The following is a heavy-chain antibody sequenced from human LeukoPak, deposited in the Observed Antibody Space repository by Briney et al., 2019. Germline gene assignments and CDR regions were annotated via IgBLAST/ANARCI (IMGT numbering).Heavy chain of an antibody. D-gene: IGHD3-22*01. Sequence: ASVKVSCKASGGTFSSYAISWVRQAPGQGLEWMGWIDTNTGNPTYAQGFIGRFVFSLDTSVTTAYLQISSLKTEDTAVYYCARGYDTTGYFSYWGQGTLVTVSS. J-gene: IGHJ4*02. CDR1: GGTFSSYA. V-gene: IGHV7-4-1*02. CDR3: ARGYDTTGYFSY. CDR2: IDTNTGNP.